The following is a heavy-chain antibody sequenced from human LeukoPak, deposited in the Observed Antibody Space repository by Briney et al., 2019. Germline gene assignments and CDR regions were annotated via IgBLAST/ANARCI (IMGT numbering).Heavy chain of an antibody. CDR3: DYYDSSGYVAFDI. V-gene: IGHV4-39*07. CDR2: IYYSGST. J-gene: IGHJ3*02. D-gene: IGHD3-22*01. CDR1: GGSISSSSYY. Sequence: SETLSLTCTVSGGSISSSSYYWGWIRQPPGKGLEWIGSIYYSGSTYHNPSLKSRVTISVDTSKNQFSLKLSSVTAADTAVYYCDYYDSSGYVAFDIWGQGTMVTVSS.